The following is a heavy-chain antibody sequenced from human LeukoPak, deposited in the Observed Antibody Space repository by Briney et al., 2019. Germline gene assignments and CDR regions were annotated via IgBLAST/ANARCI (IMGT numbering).Heavy chain of an antibody. CDR3: VKDYYASSGGQRFDY. CDR1: GFTFTTYG. D-gene: IGHD3-22*01. CDR2: IRYDGSTK. J-gene: IGHJ4*02. V-gene: IGHV3-30*02. Sequence: GGSLRLSCAASGFTFTTYGMHWVRQAPGKGLEWVALIRYDGSTKFYAGSAKGRFTISRDDSKNTLYLEMNSLRTWDTALYYCVKDYYASSGGQRFDYWGGGTGVSVSS.